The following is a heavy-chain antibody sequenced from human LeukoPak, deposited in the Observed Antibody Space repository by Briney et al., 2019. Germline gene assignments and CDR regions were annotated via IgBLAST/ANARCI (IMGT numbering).Heavy chain of an antibody. CDR2: ISAAGGSA. CDR1: GFTFSTYA. CDR3: AKDLLFPTFGSDS. J-gene: IGHJ4*02. Sequence: GGSLRRSCAASGFTFSTYAVSWVRQAPGKGLEWVSAISAAGGSAYYADSVKGRFTVSRDNSKNTLYLQMNSLRAEDTALYYCAKDLLFPTFGSDSWGQGTLVTVSS. V-gene: IGHV3-23*01. D-gene: IGHD2-21*02.